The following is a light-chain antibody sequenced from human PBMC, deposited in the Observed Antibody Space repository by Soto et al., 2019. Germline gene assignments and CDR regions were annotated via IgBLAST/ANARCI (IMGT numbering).Light chain of an antibody. CDR2: EDN. J-gene: IGLJ2*01. V-gene: IGLV1-51*02. CDR1: SSNIGNNY. Sequence: QSALTQPPSMSAAPGQKVTISCSGSSSNIGNNYVSWYQQLPGTAPKLLIYEDNKRPSGIPDRFSGSKSGTSATLGITGLQAGDEADYYCGTWDSSLSAVVFGGGTKVTVL. CDR3: GTWDSSLSAVV.